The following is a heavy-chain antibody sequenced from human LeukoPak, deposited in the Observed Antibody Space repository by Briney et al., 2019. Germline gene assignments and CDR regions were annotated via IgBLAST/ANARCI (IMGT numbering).Heavy chain of an antibody. CDR1: GFTFSSYA. CDR2: ISGSADTT. D-gene: IGHD6-19*01. V-gene: IGHV3-23*01. J-gene: IGHJ4*02. Sequence: GGSLRLSCAASGFTFSSYAMSWVRQAPGKGLEWVSAISGSADTTYYADSVKGRFTISRDNSKNTLYLQMNSLRGDDTAVYYCAKGQEYSSGWYVDYWGQGTLVSVSS. CDR3: AKGQEYSSGWYVDY.